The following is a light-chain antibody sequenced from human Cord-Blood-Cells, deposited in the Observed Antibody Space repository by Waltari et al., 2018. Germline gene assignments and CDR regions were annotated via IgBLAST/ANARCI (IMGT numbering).Light chain of an antibody. J-gene: IGKJ1*01. CDR1: QGLLHSNGYNY. CDR2: LGS. CDR3: MQALQTTWT. Sequence: DIVMTQSPLSLPVTPGEPASISCRSIQGLLHSNGYNYLDWYLQKPGQSPQLLIYLGSNRASGVPDRFSGSGSGTDFTLKISRVEAEDVGVYYCMQALQTTWTFGQGTKVEIK. V-gene: IGKV2-28*01.